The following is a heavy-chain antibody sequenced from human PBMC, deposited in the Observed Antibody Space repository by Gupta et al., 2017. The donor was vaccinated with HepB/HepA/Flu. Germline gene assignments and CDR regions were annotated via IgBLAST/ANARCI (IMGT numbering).Heavy chain of an antibody. CDR2: INPDGREI. CDR1: GLTFYTSW. J-gene: IGHJ5*02. Sequence: EGLLMESGGGLVQPGGSLRLSCTASGLTFYTSWMSWVRQAPGKGPQWVATINPDGREIYYLDSVKGRFTISRDNAKNSLFLQMNSLRADDTAVYYCARDPLPNWYDPWGQGTLVTVSS. CDR3: ARDPLPNWYDP. V-gene: IGHV3-7*01.